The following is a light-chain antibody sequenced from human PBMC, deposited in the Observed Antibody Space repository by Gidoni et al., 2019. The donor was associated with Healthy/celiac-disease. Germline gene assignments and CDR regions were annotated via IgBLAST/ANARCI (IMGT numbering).Light chain of an antibody. Sequence: QSALTQPPSASGSPGQSVTISCTGTSSYVGGYNYVSWYQQHPGKVPKRMIYEVNKRPSGVPDRFSGSKSGNTASLTVSGLQAEDEADYYCSSYAGTNFDVFGTGTKVTVL. CDR3: SSYAGTNFDV. CDR1: SSYVGGYNY. CDR2: EVN. V-gene: IGLV2-8*01. J-gene: IGLJ1*01.